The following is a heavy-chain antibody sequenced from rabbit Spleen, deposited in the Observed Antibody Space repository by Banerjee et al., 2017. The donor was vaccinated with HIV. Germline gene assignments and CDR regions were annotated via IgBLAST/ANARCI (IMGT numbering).Heavy chain of an antibody. CDR3: ARDLVAVIGWNFNL. J-gene: IGHJ4*01. Sequence: QSLEESGGDLVKPGASLTLTCTASGFSFSGSYRMYWVRQAPGKGLEWIGCIYTGSSGRTYYASWAKGRFTISKTSTTTVTLQMTSLTAADTATYFCARDLVAVIGWNFNLWGPGTLVTVS. CDR2: IYTGSSGRT. V-gene: IGHV1S40*01. D-gene: IGHD1-1*01. CDR1: GFSFSGSYR.